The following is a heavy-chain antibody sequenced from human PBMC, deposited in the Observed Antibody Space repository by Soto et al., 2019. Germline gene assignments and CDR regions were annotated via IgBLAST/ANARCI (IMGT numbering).Heavy chain of an antibody. D-gene: IGHD2-15*01. CDR1: GYSFTSYW. CDR3: ARVCSGGSCYSANFQH. J-gene: IGHJ1*01. V-gene: IGHV5-51*01. Sequence: GESLKISCKGSGYSFTSYWIGWVRQMPGKGLEWMGIIYPGDSDTRYSPSFQGQVTISADKSISTAYLQWSSLKASDTAMYYCARVCSGGSCYSANFQHWGQGTLVTVSS. CDR2: IYPGDSDT.